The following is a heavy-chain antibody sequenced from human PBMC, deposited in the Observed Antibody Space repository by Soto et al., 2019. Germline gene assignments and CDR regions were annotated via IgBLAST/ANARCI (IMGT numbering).Heavy chain of an antibody. J-gene: IGHJ4*02. V-gene: IGHV1-18*01. CDR2: ISAYNGNT. CDR3: ATYQQQFDY. Sequence: ASVKVSFKASGYSFTSYGISWVRQAPGQGLEWMGWISAYNGNTNYAQRLQARVTMTTDTSTSTAYMELRSLRSDDTAVYYCATYQQQFDYRAQGTPVTVSS. CDR1: GYSFTSYG. D-gene: IGHD6-13*01.